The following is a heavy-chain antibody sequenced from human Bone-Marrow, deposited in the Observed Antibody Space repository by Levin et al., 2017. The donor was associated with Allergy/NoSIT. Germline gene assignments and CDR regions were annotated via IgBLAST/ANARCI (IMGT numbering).Heavy chain of an antibody. CDR1: GYSFTSYW. J-gene: IGHJ6*02. V-gene: IGHV5-51*01. CDR2: IYPGDSDT. Sequence: LGESLKISCKGSGYSFTSYWIGWVRPMPGKGLEWMGIIYPGDSDTRYSPSFQGQVTIPADKPISTAYLQWSSLKASDTAMYYCASPNPLYSGYDSYYYGMDVWGQGTTVTVSS. D-gene: IGHD5-12*01. CDR3: ASPNPLYSGYDSYYYGMDV.